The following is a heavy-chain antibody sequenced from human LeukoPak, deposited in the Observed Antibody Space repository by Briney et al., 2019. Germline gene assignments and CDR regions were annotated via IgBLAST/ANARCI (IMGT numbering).Heavy chain of an antibody. CDR2: INCDGSNK. Sequence: GGSLRLSCTASGITFSSDGMHWVRQAPGKGLEWVALINCDGSNKYYADSVKGRFTISRDNSKNTLYLQMNSLRAEDTAVYYCTNFDYWRQGTLVTVSS. V-gene: IGHV3-30*02. CDR3: TNFDY. CDR1: GITFSSDG. J-gene: IGHJ4*02.